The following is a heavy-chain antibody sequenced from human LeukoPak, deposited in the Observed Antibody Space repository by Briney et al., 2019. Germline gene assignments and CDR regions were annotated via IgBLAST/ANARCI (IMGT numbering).Heavy chain of an antibody. CDR3: ARDPVEYYYDSSGFDY. D-gene: IGHD3-22*01. CDR1: AFTFSSYS. Sequence: GGSLRLSCAASAFTFSSYSMNWVSQAPGKGLEWVSSISSSSSYIYYADSVKGRFTISRDNAKNSLYLQMNSLRAEDTAVYYCARDPVEYYYDSSGFDYWGQGTLVTVSS. J-gene: IGHJ4*02. CDR2: ISSSSSYI. V-gene: IGHV3-21*01.